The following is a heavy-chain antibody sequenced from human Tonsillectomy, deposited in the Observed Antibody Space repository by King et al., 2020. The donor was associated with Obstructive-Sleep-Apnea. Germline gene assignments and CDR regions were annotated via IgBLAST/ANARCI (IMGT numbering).Heavy chain of an antibody. V-gene: IGHV3-23*04. D-gene: IGHD6-19*01. CDR2: ISGSGGST. CDR3: AKFEQWDYYYYGMDV. J-gene: IGHJ6*02. CDR1: GFTFSSYA. Sequence: VQLVESGGGLVQPGGSLRLSCAASGFTFSSYAMSWVRQPPGKGLEWFSAISGSGGSTYYADPVKDRFTISRDNSKNTLHLQINSLRAEDTAVYYCAKFEQWDYYYYGMDVWGQGTTVTVSS.